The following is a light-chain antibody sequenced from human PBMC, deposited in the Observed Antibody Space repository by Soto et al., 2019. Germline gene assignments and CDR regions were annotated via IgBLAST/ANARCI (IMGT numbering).Light chain of an antibody. Sequence: DIQMTQSPPSLSASVGDRVTISCRASQGISNYVAWYQQKPGKVPKLLIDAASTLQSGVPSRFSGSGSGTDFTLTISCLQPEDVATYYCQKYNSVPTFGGGTKVEIK. CDR2: AAS. J-gene: IGKJ4*01. V-gene: IGKV1-27*01. CDR3: QKYNSVPT. CDR1: QGISNY.